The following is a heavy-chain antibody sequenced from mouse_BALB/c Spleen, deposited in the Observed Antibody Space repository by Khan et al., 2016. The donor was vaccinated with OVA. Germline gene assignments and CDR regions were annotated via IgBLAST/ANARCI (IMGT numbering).Heavy chain of an antibody. J-gene: IGHJ2*01. D-gene: IGHD2-10*02. Sequence: EVQLVESGGGLVQPGGSMKLSCVASGFTFSNYWMNWVRQSPEKGLEWVAEIRLKSNNYATHYAESVKGRFTISRDDSKSSVYLQMNNLRAEDTGIYYCTRQYGNDYWCQGTTLTVSS. CDR3: TRQYGNDY. V-gene: IGHV6-6*02. CDR2: IRLKSNNYAT. CDR1: GFTFSNYW.